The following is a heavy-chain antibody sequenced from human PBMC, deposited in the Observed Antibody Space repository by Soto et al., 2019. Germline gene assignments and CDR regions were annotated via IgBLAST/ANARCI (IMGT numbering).Heavy chain of an antibody. J-gene: IGHJ6*02. CDR2: IIPIFGTA. V-gene: IGHV1-69*13. CDR1: GGTFSSYA. D-gene: IGHD3-22*01. Sequence: SSVKVSCKASGGTFSSYAISWVRQAPGQGLEWMGGIIPIFGTANYAQKFQGRVTITADESTSTAYMELSSLRSEDTAVYYCARVVYDSCGYYYGGGVDVRGQRTTVTVSS. CDR3: ARVVYDSCGYYYGGGVDV.